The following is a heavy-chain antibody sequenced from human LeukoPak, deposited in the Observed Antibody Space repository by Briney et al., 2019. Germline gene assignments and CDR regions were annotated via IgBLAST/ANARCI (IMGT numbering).Heavy chain of an antibody. CDR1: GFTFSSYA. J-gene: IGHJ1*01. CDR3: AKEIYGDSTGGRFQH. Sequence: GGSLRLSCAASGFTFSSYAMSWVRQAPGKGLEWVSSISGSGYYADSVKGRFTISRDNSKNTLYLQMNSLRAEDTAVYYCAKEIYGDSTGGRFQHWGQGTLVTVSS. D-gene: IGHD4-17*01. V-gene: IGHV3-23*01. CDR2: ISGSG.